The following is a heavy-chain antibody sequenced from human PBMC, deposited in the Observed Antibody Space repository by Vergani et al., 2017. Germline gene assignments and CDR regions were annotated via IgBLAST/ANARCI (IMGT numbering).Heavy chain of an antibody. J-gene: IGHJ5*02. CDR2: INHSGST. V-gene: IGHV4-34*01. D-gene: IGHD4-17*01. Sequence: QVQLQQWGAGLLKPSETLSLTCAVYGGSFSGYYWSWIRQPPGKGLEWIGEINHSGSTNYNPSLKSRVTISVDTSKNQFSLKLSSVTAADTAVYYCARRTLRVEGNWFDPWGQGTLVTVSS. CDR3: ARRTLRVEGNWFDP. CDR1: GGSFSGYY.